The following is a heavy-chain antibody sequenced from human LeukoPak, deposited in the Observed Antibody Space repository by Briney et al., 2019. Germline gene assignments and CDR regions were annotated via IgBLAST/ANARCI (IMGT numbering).Heavy chain of an antibody. CDR1: GFNFEDYT. D-gene: IGHD2-15*01. V-gene: IGHV3-43*01. J-gene: IGHJ6*03. CDR2: ISWDGAKT. Sequence: GGSLRLSCAASGFNFEDYTMHWVRQAPGKGLEWVSVISWDGAKTYYADSVKGRFTISRDNSKDSLYLEVNSLRTEDTALYYCAQGGSRNYYYYYMDVWGKGTTVTVSS. CDR3: AQGGSRNYYYYYMDV.